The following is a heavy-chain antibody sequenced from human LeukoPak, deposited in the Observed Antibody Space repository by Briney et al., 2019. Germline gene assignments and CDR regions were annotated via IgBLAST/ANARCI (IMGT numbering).Heavy chain of an antibody. V-gene: IGHV3-23*01. CDR2: INGIGGST. D-gene: IGHD5-18*01. CDR1: GFTFSTYA. CDR3: AKAQIRRLYSYGHREGYYFDY. Sequence: PGGSLRLSCAASGFTFSTYAMSWVRQAPGKGLEWVSAINGIGGSTYYADSVKGRFTISRDDSKNTLYLQMNSLRAEDTAVYYCAKAQIRRLYSYGHREGYYFDYWGQGTLVTVSS. J-gene: IGHJ4*02.